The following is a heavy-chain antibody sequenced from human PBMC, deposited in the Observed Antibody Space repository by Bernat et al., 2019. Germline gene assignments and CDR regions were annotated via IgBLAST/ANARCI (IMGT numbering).Heavy chain of an antibody. Sequence: QVQLVESGGGVVQPGRSLRLSCAASGFTFSSYGMHWVRQAPGKGLEWVAVVSYDGSNKYYADSVKGRFTISRDNSKNTLYLQMNSLRAEDTAVYYCARSTVPNSLWFGEFSYWGQGTLVTVSS. D-gene: IGHD3-10*01. CDR1: GFTFSSYG. CDR2: VSYDGSNK. CDR3: ARSTVPNSLWFGEFSY. V-gene: IGHV3-30*03. J-gene: IGHJ4*02.